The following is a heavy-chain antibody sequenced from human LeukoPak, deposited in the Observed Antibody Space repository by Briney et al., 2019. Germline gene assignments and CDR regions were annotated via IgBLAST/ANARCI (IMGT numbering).Heavy chain of an antibody. Sequence: GGSLRLSCAAPGFTFSDYGMHWVRQAPGKGLEWVAFIRYDGNNKYYADSVRGRFTISRDNSKNTLYLQMSSLRAEDTAVYYCAKDSEGPFDYWGQGTLVTVSS. J-gene: IGHJ4*02. CDR2: IRYDGNNK. CDR1: GFTFSDYG. CDR3: AKDSEGPFDY. D-gene: IGHD1-26*01. V-gene: IGHV3-30*02.